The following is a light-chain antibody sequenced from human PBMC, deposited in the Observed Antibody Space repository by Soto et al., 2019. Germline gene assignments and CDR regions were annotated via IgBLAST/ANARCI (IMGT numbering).Light chain of an antibody. CDR3: QQSYSTPQIT. V-gene: IGKV1-39*01. CDR2: AAS. CDR1: QSISSY. J-gene: IGKJ4*01. Sequence: DIQMTQSPSSLSASVGDRVTITCRASQSISSYLNWYQQKPGKAPKLLIYAASSLQSGVPSRFXGSGSGTDFTLTISSLQPEDFATYYCQQSYSTPQITFGGGTKVEIK.